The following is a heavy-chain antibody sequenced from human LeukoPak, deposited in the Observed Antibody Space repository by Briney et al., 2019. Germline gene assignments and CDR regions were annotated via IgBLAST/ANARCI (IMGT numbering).Heavy chain of an antibody. CDR3: ARDARGQLYGGGGLDY. CDR2: IYYSGST. D-gene: IGHD3-16*01. CDR1: GGSISSSSYY. J-gene: IGHJ4*02. Sequence: SETLSLTCTVSGGSISSSSYYWGWIRQPPGKGLEWIGSIYYSGSTYYNPSLKSRVTISVDTSKNQFSLKLSSVTAADTAVYYCARDARGQLYGGGGLDYWGQGTLVTVSS. V-gene: IGHV4-39*07.